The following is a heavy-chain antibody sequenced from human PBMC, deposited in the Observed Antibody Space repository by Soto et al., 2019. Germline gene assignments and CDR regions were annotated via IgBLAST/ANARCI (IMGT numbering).Heavy chain of an antibody. CDR2: IYHSGAT. CDR3: AREMSYYFDS. V-gene: IGHV4-30-2*01. Sequence: QVQLQESGSGLVKPSQTLVLTCTVSGDSISRDGSSWSWLRQPPGKGLEWIGYIYHSGATYYNPSLKSRVTTSVDKSKNQCSLRLASVTAADTAVYYCAREMSYYFDSWGHGTLVTVSS. J-gene: IGHJ4*01. CDR1: GDSISRDGSS.